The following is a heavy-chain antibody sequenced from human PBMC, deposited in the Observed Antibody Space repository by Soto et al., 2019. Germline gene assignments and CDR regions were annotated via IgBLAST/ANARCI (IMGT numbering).Heavy chain of an antibody. CDR1: GAYISDFS. CDR3: ARETGENWTYEAH. CDR2: ITINGNT. D-gene: IGHD1-7*01. V-gene: IGHV4-4*07. Sequence: SETLSLTXRVSGAYISDFSWSWIRQPAGKGLEWIGRITINGNTQKNPSFKSRVTMSIDTSRNHFSLNLQSATAADTAIYYCARETGENWTYEAHWGPGTLVTVSS. J-gene: IGHJ1*01.